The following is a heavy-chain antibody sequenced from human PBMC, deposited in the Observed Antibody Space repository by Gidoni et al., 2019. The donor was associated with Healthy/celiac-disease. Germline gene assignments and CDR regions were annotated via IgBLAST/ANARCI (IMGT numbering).Heavy chain of an antibody. CDR1: GVTFSSYA. CDR2: ISGSGGST. D-gene: IGHD3-22*01. Sequence: EVQLLESGGGLVQPGGSLRLSCAASGVTFSSYAMGWVRQAPGKGLEWVSAISGSGGSTYYADSVKGRFTISRDNSKNTLYLQMNSLRAEDTAVYYCAKDLVVVITYGAFDIWGQGTMVTVSS. J-gene: IGHJ3*02. V-gene: IGHV3-23*01. CDR3: AKDLVVVITYGAFDI.